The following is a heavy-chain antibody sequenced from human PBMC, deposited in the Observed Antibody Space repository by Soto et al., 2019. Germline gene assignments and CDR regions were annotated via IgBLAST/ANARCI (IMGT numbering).Heavy chain of an antibody. CDR1: GFTFSNSW. Sequence: EVQLVESGGGLVLPGGSLRLSCEASGFTFSNSWMTWVRQAPGRGLEWVAYVNQDGSRKYYVESDKGRFTISRDNAKNSRYLQMDSLRAEDTALYYCARGGSSMGEWGQGTLVTVSS. CDR2: VNQDGSRK. J-gene: IGHJ4*02. D-gene: IGHD3-16*01. V-gene: IGHV3-7*04. CDR3: ARGGSSMGE.